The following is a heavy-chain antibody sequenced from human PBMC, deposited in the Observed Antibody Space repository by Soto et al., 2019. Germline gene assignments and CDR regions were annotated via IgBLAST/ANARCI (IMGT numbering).Heavy chain of an antibody. CDR2: TYYRSKWYN. V-gene: IGHV6-1*01. D-gene: IGHD3-3*01. Sequence: SQTLSLTCAISGDSVSSNSAAWNWIRQSPSRGLEWLGRTYYRSKWYNDYAVSVKSRITINPDTSKNQFSLKLSSVTAADTAVYYCARDKAIFGVGKNYYYYGMDVWGQGTTVTVSS. CDR3: ARDKAIFGVGKNYYYYGMDV. J-gene: IGHJ6*02. CDR1: GDSVSSNSAA.